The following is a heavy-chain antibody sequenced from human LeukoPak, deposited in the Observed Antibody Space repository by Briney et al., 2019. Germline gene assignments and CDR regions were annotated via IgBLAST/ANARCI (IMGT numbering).Heavy chain of an antibody. CDR1: GFPLSSYA. V-gene: IGHV3-23*01. J-gene: IGHJ4*02. D-gene: IGHD2-21*01. Sequence: TGGSLRLSCAASGFPLSSYAMSWVRQAPGKGLEWVSATSSSDAGTYYADSVRGRFTISRDNSKNTLYLQMNSLRLEDAAVYFCARAPVTSCRGAYCYPFDYWGQGTLVTVSS. CDR2: TSSSDAGT. CDR3: ARAPVTSCRGAYCYPFDY.